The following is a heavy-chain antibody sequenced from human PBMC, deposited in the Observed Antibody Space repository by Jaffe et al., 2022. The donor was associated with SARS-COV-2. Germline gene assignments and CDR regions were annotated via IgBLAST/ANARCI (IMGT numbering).Heavy chain of an antibody. CDR2: INPSGGST. D-gene: IGHD2-15*01. CDR3: ARVLGGTRGYYYYGMDV. CDR1: GYTFTSYY. J-gene: IGHJ6*02. V-gene: IGHV1-46*01. Sequence: QVQLVQSGAEVKKPGASVKVSCKASGYTFTSYYMHWVRQAPGQGLEWMGIINPSGGSTSYAQKFQGRVTMTRDTSTSTVYMELSSLRSEDTAVYYCARVLGGTRGYYYYGMDVWGQGTTVTVSS.